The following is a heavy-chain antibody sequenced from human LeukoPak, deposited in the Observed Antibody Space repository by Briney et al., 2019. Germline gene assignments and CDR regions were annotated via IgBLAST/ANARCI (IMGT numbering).Heavy chain of an antibody. CDR1: GFNFGTYW. V-gene: IGHV3-74*01. CDR2: ISPEGSIP. CDR3: VFFYTALKIPY. J-gene: IGHJ4*02. D-gene: IGHD3-16*01. Sequence: GGSLRLSCAASGFNFGTYWMHWVRQAPGKGLVWVSTISPEGSIPTYADSVKGRFTISRDNAKNTLFLQMDSLRAEDTALYYCVFFYTALKIPYWGQGALVTVSS.